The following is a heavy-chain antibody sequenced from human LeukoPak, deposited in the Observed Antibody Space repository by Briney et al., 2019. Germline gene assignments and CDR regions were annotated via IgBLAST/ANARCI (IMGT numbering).Heavy chain of an antibody. V-gene: IGHV5-51*01. CDR2: IYPGDSDT. CDR3: ARGFYGGYYYYYYMDV. D-gene: IGHD4/OR15-4a*01. J-gene: IGHJ6*03. CDR1: GYSFTTYW. Sequence: PGESLKISFKGSGYSFTTYWIGWVRQMPGKGLEWMGIIYPGDSDTRYSPSFQGQVTISAARSISTAYLQWSSLKASDTAMYYCARGFYGGYYYYYYMDVWGKGTTVTISS.